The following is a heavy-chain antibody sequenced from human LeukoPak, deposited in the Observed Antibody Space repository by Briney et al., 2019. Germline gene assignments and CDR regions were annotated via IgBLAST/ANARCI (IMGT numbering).Heavy chain of an antibody. CDR3: VRHGPDIVLVPSVIWFDP. V-gene: IGHV4-38-2*01. CDR2: IYHGGST. CDR1: GYSITSGYY. D-gene: IGHD2-2*01. J-gene: IGHJ5*02. Sequence: PSETLSLTCAVSGYSITSGYYWGWIRQPPGKGLEWIGSIYHGGSTYSNPSLKSRVTISVDTSKNQFSLKLTSVTAADTAVYYCVRHGPDIVLVPSVIWFDPWGQGTLVTVSS.